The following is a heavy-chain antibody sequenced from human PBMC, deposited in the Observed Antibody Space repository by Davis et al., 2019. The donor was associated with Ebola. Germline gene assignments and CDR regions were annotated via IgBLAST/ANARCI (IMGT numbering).Heavy chain of an antibody. J-gene: IGHJ5*02. V-gene: IGHV4-39*01. CDR2: IYYSGST. D-gene: IGHD3-3*01. CDR3: ARSVLRFLRAGFDP. Sequence: MPSETLSLTCTVSGGSISSYYWGWIRQPPGKGLEWIGSIYYSGSTYYNPSLKSRVTISVDTSKNQFSLKLSSVTAADTAVYYCARSVLRFLRAGFDPWGQGTLVTVSS. CDR1: GGSISSYY.